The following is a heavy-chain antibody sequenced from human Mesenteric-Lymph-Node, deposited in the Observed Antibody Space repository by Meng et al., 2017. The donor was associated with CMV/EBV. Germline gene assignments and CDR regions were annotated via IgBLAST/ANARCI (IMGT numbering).Heavy chain of an antibody. D-gene: IGHD6-19*01. CDR2: ISSSSNYI. CDR1: GFTFSSYS. CDR3: ARSRSGWYSPFDY. J-gene: IGHJ4*02. V-gene: IGHV3-21*01. Sequence: ETLSLTCAASGFTFSSYSMNWVRQAPGKGLEWVSSISSSSNYIYYVDSVKGRFTISRDNAKNSLYLQMSSLRAEDTALYYCARSRSGWYSPFDYWGQGTLVTVSS.